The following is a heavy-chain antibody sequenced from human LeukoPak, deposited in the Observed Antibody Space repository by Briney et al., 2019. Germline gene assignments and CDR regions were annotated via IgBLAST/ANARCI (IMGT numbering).Heavy chain of an antibody. CDR3: ARDRGLGYIMGTLSAFGMDV. J-gene: IGHJ6*02. CDR2: ISYDGSNK. CDR1: GFTFSSYG. D-gene: IGHD1/OR15-1a*01. Sequence: PGGSLRLSCAASGFTFSSYGMHWVRQAPGKGLEWVAVISYDGSNKYYADSVKGRFTISRDNSKNTLYLQMNSLRAEDTAVYYCARDRGLGYIMGTLSAFGMDVWGQGTTVTVSS. V-gene: IGHV3-30*12.